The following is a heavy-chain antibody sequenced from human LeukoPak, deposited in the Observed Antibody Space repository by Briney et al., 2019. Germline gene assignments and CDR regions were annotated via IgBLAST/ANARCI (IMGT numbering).Heavy chain of an antibody. V-gene: IGHV4-31*03. Sequence: PSETLSLTCTVSGGSISSGDHYWSWIRQHPGKGLEWIGYIHYSGSTFSNPSLKIRVTISVDASKKQLSLKLTSVTAADTAVYYCARDGSPIGIATRLGNWFDPWGQGTLVTVSS. CDR3: ARDGSPIGIATRLGNWFDP. CDR1: GGSISSGDHY. J-gene: IGHJ5*02. D-gene: IGHD6-6*01. CDR2: IHYSGST.